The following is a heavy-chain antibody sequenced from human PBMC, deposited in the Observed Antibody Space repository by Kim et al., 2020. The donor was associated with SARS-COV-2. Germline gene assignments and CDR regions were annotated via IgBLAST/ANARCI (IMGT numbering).Heavy chain of an antibody. J-gene: IGHJ5*02. CDR3: ARGVLRFFSGGESINWFDP. Sequence: SGPTLVNPTQTLTLTCTFSGFSLSTSGVGVGWIRQPPGKALEWLALIYWDDDKRYSPSLKSRLTITKDTSKNQVVLTMTNMDPVDTATYYCARGVLRFFSGGESINWFDPWGQGTLVTVSS. CDR1: GFSLSTSGVG. V-gene: IGHV2-5*02. D-gene: IGHD3-3*01. CDR2: IYWDDDK.